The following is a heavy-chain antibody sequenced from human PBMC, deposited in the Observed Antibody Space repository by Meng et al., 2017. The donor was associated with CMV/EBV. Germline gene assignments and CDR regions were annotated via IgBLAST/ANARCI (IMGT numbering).Heavy chain of an antibody. Sequence: SVKVSCKASGYTFTGYYMHWVRQAPGQGLEWMGWINPNSGGTNYAQKFQGRVTMTRDTSISTAYMELSRLRSDDTAVYYCARGRAPDYSNYELRDNWFDPWGQGTLVTVSS. CDR1: GYTFTGYY. J-gene: IGHJ5*02. V-gene: IGHV1-2*02. D-gene: IGHD4-11*01. CDR2: INPNSGGT. CDR3: ARGRAPDYSNYELRDNWFDP.